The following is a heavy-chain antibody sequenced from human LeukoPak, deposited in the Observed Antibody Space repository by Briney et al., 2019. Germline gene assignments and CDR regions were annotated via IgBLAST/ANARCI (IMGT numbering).Heavy chain of an antibody. CDR1: GYTFTGYY. D-gene: IGHD4-17*01. Sequence: ASVKVSCKASGYTFTGYYIHWVRQAPGQGLEWMGRINPNSGGTNYAQKFQGRVTMTRDTSISTAYMELSRLRSDDTAVYYCARAGINDYGDYNWGQGTLVTVSS. CDR2: INPNSGGT. J-gene: IGHJ4*02. V-gene: IGHV1-2*06. CDR3: ARAGINDYGDYN.